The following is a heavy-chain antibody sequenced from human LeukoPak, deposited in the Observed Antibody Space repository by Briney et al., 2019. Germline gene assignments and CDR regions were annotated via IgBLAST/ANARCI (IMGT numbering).Heavy chain of an antibody. J-gene: IGHJ6*02. Sequence: PGGSLRLSCAASGFTFSSYAMHWVRQVPGKGLEWVAVISYDGSNKYYAVSVKGRFTISRDNSKNTLYLQMNSLRAEDTAAYYCARDDLDPRYYYYYYGMDVWGQGTTVTVSS. CDR2: ISYDGSNK. CDR3: ARDDLDPRYYYYYYGMDV. CDR1: GFTFSSYA. V-gene: IGHV3-30-3*01.